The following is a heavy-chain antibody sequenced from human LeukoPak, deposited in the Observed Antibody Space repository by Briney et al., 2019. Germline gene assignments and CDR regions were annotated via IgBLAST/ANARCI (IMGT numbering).Heavy chain of an antibody. J-gene: IGHJ4*02. Sequence: SQTLSLTCAISGDSVSSNSAAWNWIRQSPSRGLEWLGRTYYRSKWYNDYAVSVKSRITINPDTSKNQFSLKLSSVTAADTAVYYCAISQLRYFGYWGQGTLVTVSS. D-gene: IGHD3-9*01. CDR3: AISQLRYFGY. CDR1: GDSVSSNSAA. CDR2: TYYRSKWYN. V-gene: IGHV6-1*01.